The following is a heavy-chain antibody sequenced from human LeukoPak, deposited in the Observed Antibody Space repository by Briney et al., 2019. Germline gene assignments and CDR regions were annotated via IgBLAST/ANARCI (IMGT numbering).Heavy chain of an antibody. CDR2: ISWDGGST. Sequence: GGSLRLSCAASGFTFDDYAMHWVRQAPGKGLEWVSLISWDGGSTYYTDSVKGRFTISRDNSKNSLYLQMNSLRAEDTAFYYCAKDTDVSGYSFDYWGQGNPGHRLL. J-gene: IGHJ4*02. V-gene: IGHV3-43D*03. CDR1: GFTFDDYA. CDR3: AKDTDVSGYSFDY. D-gene: IGHD3-22*01.